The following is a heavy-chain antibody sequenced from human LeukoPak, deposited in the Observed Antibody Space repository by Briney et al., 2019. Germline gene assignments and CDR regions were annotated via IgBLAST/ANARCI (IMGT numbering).Heavy chain of an antibody. V-gene: IGHV4-34*01. CDR1: GGSFRGYY. CDR2: INHSGST. CDR3: ARANDFWSGYYLF. Sequence: KSSETLSLTCAVYGGSFRGYYWSWIRQPPGKGLEWIGEINHSGSTNYNPSLKSRVTISVDTSKNQFSLKLSSVTAADTAVYYCARANDFWSGYYLFWGQGTLVTVSS. D-gene: IGHD3-3*01. J-gene: IGHJ4*02.